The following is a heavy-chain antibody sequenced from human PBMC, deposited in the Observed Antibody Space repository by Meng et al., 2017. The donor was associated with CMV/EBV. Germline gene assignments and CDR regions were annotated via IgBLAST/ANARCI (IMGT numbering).Heavy chain of an antibody. J-gene: IGHJ3*02. CDR3: ARENWGDAFDI. CDR1: GFTFSRYW. V-gene: IGHV3-7*01. D-gene: IGHD7-27*01. Sequence: ESLKISCAASGFTFSRYWMDWVRQAPGKGLEGVANIKQDGREKYYVDYVKGRFTISRDNAKNSLYLQMNSLRAEDTAVYYCARENWGDAFDIWGQGTMVTVSS. CDR2: IKQDGREK.